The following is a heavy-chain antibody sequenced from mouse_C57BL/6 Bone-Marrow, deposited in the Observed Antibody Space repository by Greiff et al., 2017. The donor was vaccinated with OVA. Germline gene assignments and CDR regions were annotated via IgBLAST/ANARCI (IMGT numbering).Heavy chain of an antibody. D-gene: IGHD1-1*02. CDR1: GYTFTSYW. J-gene: IGHJ4*01. Sequence: QVHVKQPGAELVKPGASVKLSCKASGYTFTSYWMHWVKQRPGQGLEWIGMIHPNSGSTNYNEKFKSKATLTVDKSSSTAYLQLSSLTSEDSAVYYCGRAPLYGYYAMDDWGQGTSVTVSS. CDR2: IHPNSGST. V-gene: IGHV1-64*01. CDR3: GRAPLYGYYAMDD.